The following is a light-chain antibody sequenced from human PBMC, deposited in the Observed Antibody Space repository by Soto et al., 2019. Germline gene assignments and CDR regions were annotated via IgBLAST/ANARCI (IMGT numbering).Light chain of an antibody. CDR3: QQYNSYSGT. V-gene: IGKV1-5*01. J-gene: IGKJ1*01. Sequence: DIQMTQSPSTLSASVGDRVTITGRASQSISSWSAWYQQKPGKAPKLLIYDASSLESGVPSRFSGSGSGTEFTLTISSLQPDDFATYYCQQYNSYSGTFGQGTKVDIK. CDR2: DAS. CDR1: QSISSW.